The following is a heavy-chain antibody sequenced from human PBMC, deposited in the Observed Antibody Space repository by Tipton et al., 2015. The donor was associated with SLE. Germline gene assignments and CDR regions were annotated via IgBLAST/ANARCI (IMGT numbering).Heavy chain of an antibody. V-gene: IGHV4-31*03. J-gene: IGHJ3*02. CDR1: GGSISSGGYY. Sequence: TLSLTCTVSGGSISSGGYYWSWIRQHPGKGLEWIGYIYTSGSTNYNPSLKSRVTISVDTSKNQFSLKLSSVTAADTAVYYCARDWTLRGWYYVFDIWGQGTMVTVSS. CDR3: ARDWTLRGWYYVFDI. D-gene: IGHD6-19*01. CDR2: IYTSGST.